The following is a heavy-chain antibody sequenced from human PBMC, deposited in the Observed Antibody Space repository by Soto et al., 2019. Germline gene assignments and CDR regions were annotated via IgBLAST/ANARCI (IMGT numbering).Heavy chain of an antibody. D-gene: IGHD2-15*01. CDR1: GFTFSSYA. J-gene: IGHJ3*02. CDR3: AKDLKDIVVVVAATTPHDAFDI. Sequence: PGGSLRLSCAASGFTFSSYAMSWVRQAPGKGLEWVSAISGSGGSTYYADSVKGRFTISRDNSKNTLYLQMNSLRAEDTAVYYCAKDLKDIVVVVAATTPHDAFDIWGQGTMVTVSS. CDR2: ISGSGGST. V-gene: IGHV3-23*01.